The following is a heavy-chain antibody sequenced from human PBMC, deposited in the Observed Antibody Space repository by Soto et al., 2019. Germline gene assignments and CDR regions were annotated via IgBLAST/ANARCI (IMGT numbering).Heavy chain of an antibody. V-gene: IGHV1-46*01. CDR2: INPSGGST. J-gene: IGHJ5*02. CDR1: GYTFTSYY. CDR3: ARVVTTGSSSAFWFDR. D-gene: IGHD6-6*01. Sequence: QVQLVQSGAEVKKPGASVKVSCKASGYTFTSYYMHWVRQAPGQGLEWMGIINPSGGSTSYAQKFQGRVTMTRDTSTSTVYMELSSLRSEDTAVYYCARVVTTGSSSAFWFDRWGQGTLVTVSS.